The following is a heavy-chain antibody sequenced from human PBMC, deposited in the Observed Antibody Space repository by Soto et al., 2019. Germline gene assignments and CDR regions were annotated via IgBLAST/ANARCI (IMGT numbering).Heavy chain of an antibody. CDR2: MNPNSGNT. Sequence: ASVKVSCKASGYTFTSYDINWVRQANGQGLEWMGWMNPNSGNTGYAQKFQGRVTMTRNTSISTAYMELSRLRSDDTAVYYCARDSYYDILSSPYYYYGMDVWGQGTTVTVSS. J-gene: IGHJ6*02. CDR1: GYTFTSYD. CDR3: ARDSYYDILSSPYYYYGMDV. D-gene: IGHD3-9*01. V-gene: IGHV1-8*01.